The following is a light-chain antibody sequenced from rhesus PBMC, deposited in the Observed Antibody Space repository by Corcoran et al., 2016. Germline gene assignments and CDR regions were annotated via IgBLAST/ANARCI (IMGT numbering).Light chain of an antibody. CDR1: QDISSW. J-gene: IGKJ4*01. V-gene: IGKV1-22*01. CDR2: GAS. Sequence: DIQMTQSPSSLSASVGDTVTITCRASQDISSWLAWYQQKPGKAPNLLTYGASSLQSGVPSRFSGSGSRTDFTLPISNLQSEDFVSYYCQQYNSRPFSFDGGTKVKLK. CDR3: QQYNSRPFS.